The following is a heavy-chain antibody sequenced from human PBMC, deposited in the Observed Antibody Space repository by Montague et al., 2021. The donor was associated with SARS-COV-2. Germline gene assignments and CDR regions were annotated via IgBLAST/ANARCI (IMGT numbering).Heavy chain of an antibody. CDR3: ARDVSTGNYTFDP. J-gene: IGHJ5*02. V-gene: IGHV4-59*01. D-gene: IGHD3/OR15-3a*01. Sequence: SETLSLTCTVSGGSLNGYFWSWIRQAPGKTLEWLGYVHFSGVTNYNPSLKSRVDISVDTSKSQLSLRLASVTAADTAVYFCARDVSTGNYTFDPWGHGVLVTVSS. CDR1: GGSLNGYF. CDR2: VHFSGVT.